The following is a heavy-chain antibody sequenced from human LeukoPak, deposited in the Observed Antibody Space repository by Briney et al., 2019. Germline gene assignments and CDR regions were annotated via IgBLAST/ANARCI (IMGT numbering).Heavy chain of an antibody. Sequence: PGRSLRLSCAASGFTFSSYGMHWVRQAPGKGLEWVGVISYDGSNKYYADSVKGRFTISRDNSKNALYLQMNSLRAEDTAVYYCAKDVIAAADTEGFDYWGQGTLVTVSS. J-gene: IGHJ4*02. CDR1: GFTFSSYG. D-gene: IGHD6-13*01. V-gene: IGHV3-30*18. CDR2: ISYDGSNK. CDR3: AKDVIAAADTEGFDY.